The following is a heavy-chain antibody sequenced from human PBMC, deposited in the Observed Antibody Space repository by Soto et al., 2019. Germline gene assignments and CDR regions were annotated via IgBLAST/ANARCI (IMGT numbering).Heavy chain of an antibody. Sequence: PGGSLRLSCAASGFTFSSYGMHWVRQAPGKGLEWVAVISYDGSNKYYADSVKGRFTISRDNSKNTLYLQMNSLRAEDTAVYYCAKSRGAYSSSWYDLFDYWGQGNLVTVSS. CDR3: AKSRGAYSSSWYDLFDY. J-gene: IGHJ4*02. V-gene: IGHV3-30*18. CDR2: ISYDGSNK. CDR1: GFTFSSYG. D-gene: IGHD6-13*01.